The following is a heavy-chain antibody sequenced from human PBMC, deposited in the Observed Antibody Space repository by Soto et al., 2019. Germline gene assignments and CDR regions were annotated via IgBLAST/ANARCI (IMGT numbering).Heavy chain of an antibody. CDR1: GFTVSTNY. CDR2: IYTGGST. V-gene: IGHV3-53*01. D-gene: IGHD6-13*01. J-gene: IGHJ4*02. CDR3: AKCMGSSWIGVIDN. Sequence: PGGSLRLSCAASGFTVSTNYISWVRQSPGKGLEWVSVIYTGGSTYYADSVKGRFTISRDNSKNRLFLQMNSLRAEDKAIYYCAKCMGSSWIGVIDNWGQGTLVTVSS.